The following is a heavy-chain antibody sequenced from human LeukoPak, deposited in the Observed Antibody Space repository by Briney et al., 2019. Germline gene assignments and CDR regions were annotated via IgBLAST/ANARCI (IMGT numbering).Heavy chain of an antibody. CDR2: IYSGGST. V-gene: IGHV3-53*01. CDR1: GFTVSSNY. D-gene: IGHD6-19*01. J-gene: IGHJ4*02. Sequence: GGSLRLSRAASGFTVSSNYMSWVRQAPGKGLEWVSVIYSGGSTYYADSVKGRFTISRDNSKNTLYLQMNSLRAEDTAVYYCARGGAVVQFDYWGQGTLVTVSS. CDR3: ARGGAVVQFDY.